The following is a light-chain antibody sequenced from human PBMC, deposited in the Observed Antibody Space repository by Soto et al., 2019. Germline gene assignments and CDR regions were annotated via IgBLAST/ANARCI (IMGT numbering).Light chain of an antibody. CDR2: DAS. J-gene: IGKJ4*02. CDR3: QQVNSYPLT. CDR1: QGIAGR. V-gene: IGKV1-9*01. Sequence: DIQLTQSPSFLSASVGDRVTITCRASQGIAGRLAWYQQRPGKAPKLLIYDASTLQSGVPSRFSGSGSGTEFTLTISSLQPEDFATYYFQQVNSYPLTFGGGTKVEIK.